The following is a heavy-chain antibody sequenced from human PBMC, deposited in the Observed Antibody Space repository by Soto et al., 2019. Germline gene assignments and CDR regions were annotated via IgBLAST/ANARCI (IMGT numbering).Heavy chain of an antibody. V-gene: IGHV1-69*02. D-gene: IGHD3-10*01. J-gene: IGHJ5*02. CDR1: GGTFSSYT. Sequence: QVQLVHSGAEVKKPGSSVKVSCKASGGTFSSYTISWVRQAPGQGLEWMGRIIPILGIANYAQKFQGRVTITADKSTSTAYMELSSLRSEDTAVYYCAGTMVRGVIITWGPWFDPWGQGTLVTVSS. CDR3: AGTMVRGVIITWGPWFDP. CDR2: IIPILGIA.